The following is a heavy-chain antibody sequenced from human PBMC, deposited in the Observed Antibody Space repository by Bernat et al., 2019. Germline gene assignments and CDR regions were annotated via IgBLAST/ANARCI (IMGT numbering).Heavy chain of an antibody. CDR1: GGPISSYY. D-gene: IGHD3-10*01. V-gene: IGHV4-59*01. Sequence: QVQLQESGPGLVKPSETLSLTCTVSGGPISSYYWRWIRQPPGKGLGWIGYIYYSGSTNYNPSLRSRITITVETSENQYSLKLSSVTDADTAVYYCARVTRGDMDVWGKGTTVTVSS. CDR2: IYYSGST. J-gene: IGHJ6*03. CDR3: ARVTRGDMDV.